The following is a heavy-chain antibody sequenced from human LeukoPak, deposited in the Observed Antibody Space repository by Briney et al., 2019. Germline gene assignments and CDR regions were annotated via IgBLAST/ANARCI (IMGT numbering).Heavy chain of an antibody. CDR3: AKPIAAAGINPV. CDR1: GFTFSDYY. CDR2: ISSSGSTI. D-gene: IGHD6-13*01. V-gene: IGHV3-11*04. J-gene: IGHJ6*04. Sequence: GGSLRLSCAASGFTFSDYYMSWIRQAPGKGLEWVSYISSSGSTIYYADSVKGRFTISRDNSKNTLYLQMNSLRAEDTAVYYCAKPIAAAGINPVWGKGTTVTVSS.